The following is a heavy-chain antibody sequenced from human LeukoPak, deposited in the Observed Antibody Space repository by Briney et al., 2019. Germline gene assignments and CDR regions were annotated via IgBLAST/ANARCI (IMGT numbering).Heavy chain of an antibody. CDR2: IYYSGST. CDR1: GGSISSYY. D-gene: IGHD6-19*01. Sequence: PSETLSLTCTVSGGSISSYYRSWIRQPPGKGLEWIGYIYYSGSTNYNPSLKSRVTISVDTSKNQFSLKLSSVTAADTAVYYCARTRAVAGRYYFDYWGQGTLATVSS. V-gene: IGHV4-59*01. CDR3: ARTRAVAGRYYFDY. J-gene: IGHJ4*02.